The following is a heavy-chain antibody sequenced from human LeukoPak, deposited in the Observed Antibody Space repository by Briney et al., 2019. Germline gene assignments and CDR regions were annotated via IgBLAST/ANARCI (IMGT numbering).Heavy chain of an antibody. D-gene: IGHD1-26*01. CDR2: IKEDGGEK. CDR3: ARDTVGVTDY. CDR1: GFTFSKYW. Sequence: GGSLRLSCAASGFTFSKYWMTWVRQAPGKGLEWVANIKEDGGEKYYVDSVKGRFTISRDNAKNSLYLQMNSLRAEDTALYYCARDTVGVTDYWGQGTLVTISS. V-gene: IGHV3-7*01. J-gene: IGHJ4*02.